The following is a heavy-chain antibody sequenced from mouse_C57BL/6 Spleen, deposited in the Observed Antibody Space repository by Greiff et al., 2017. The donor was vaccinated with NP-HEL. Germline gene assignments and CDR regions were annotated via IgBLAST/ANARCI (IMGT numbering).Heavy chain of an antibody. CDR2: INPSSGYT. Sequence: VQLQQSGAELARPGASVKMSCKASGYTFTSYTMHWVKQRPGQGLEWIGYINPSSGYTKYNQKFKDKATLTADKSSSTAYMQLSSLTSEDSAVYYCARSHYGSSYVVPDYAMDYWGQGTSVTVSS. CDR1: GYTFTSYT. D-gene: IGHD1-1*01. V-gene: IGHV1-4*01. CDR3: ARSHYGSSYVVPDYAMDY. J-gene: IGHJ4*01.